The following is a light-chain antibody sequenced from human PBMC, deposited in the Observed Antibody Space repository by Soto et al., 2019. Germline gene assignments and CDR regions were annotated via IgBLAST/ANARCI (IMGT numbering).Light chain of an antibody. V-gene: IGKV3D-15*01. J-gene: IGKJ4*01. CDR3: QQYNNWPLT. Sequence: EIVMTHSPGTLSVSPGARAILSCRACQGVNTIFAWYQQKSSQSPRLLIYGASNRAAGIPDMFSGSGSATDITLTISRLEPEDFAVYYCQQYNNWPLTFGGGTKVDI. CDR1: QGVNTI. CDR2: GAS.